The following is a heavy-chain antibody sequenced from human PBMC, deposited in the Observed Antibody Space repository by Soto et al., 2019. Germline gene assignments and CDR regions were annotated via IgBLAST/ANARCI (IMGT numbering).Heavy chain of an antibody. Sequence: SETLSLTCTVSGGSISSYYWSWIRQSAGKGLEWIGRIYNGGNTQYNPSLRSRVTMSADTSKNQFSLRLNSVTAADTAVYYCARDGSDSYGLDVWGQGTTVTVSS. CDR1: GGSISSYY. V-gene: IGHV4-4*07. CDR2: IYNGGNT. D-gene: IGHD3-10*01. J-gene: IGHJ6*02. CDR3: ARDGSDSYGLDV.